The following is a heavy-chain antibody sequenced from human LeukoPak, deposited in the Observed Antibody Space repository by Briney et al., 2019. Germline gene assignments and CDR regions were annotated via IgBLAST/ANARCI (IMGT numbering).Heavy chain of an antibody. CDR2: IKQDGSEK. Sequence: GGALRLSCAASRFTFSTYSMSWVRPAPGKGLEGVANIKQDGSEKYYVDSVKGRFRISRDNAQNSLNLQLNSLRAEDTAVYCCAREAYHDFWSGSWRSYYYMYVWGKGTTGTVSS. J-gene: IGHJ6*03. V-gene: IGHV3-7*01. CDR1: RFTFSTYS. CDR3: AREAYHDFWSGSWRSYYYMYV. D-gene: IGHD3-3*01.